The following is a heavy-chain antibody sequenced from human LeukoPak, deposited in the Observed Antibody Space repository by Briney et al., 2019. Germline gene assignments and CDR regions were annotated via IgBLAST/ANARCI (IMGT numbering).Heavy chain of an antibody. Sequence: GRSLRLSCAASGFTFSSYAMHWVRQAPGKGLEWVAVIWYDGSNKYYADSVKGRFTISRDNSKNTLYLQMNSLRAEDTAVYYCARDYGDYVSAGDYWGQGTLVTVSS. CDR3: ARDYGDYVSAGDY. J-gene: IGHJ4*02. D-gene: IGHD4-17*01. CDR2: IWYDGSNK. CDR1: GFTFSSYA. V-gene: IGHV3-33*08.